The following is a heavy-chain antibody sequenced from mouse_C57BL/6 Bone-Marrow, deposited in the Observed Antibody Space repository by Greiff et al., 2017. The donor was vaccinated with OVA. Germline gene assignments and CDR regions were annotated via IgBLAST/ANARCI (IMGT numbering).Heavy chain of an antibody. V-gene: IGHV3-6*01. CDR3: AGYGNYVDY. CDR1: GYSITSGYY. CDR2: ISYDGSN. J-gene: IGHJ2*01. D-gene: IGHD2-1*01. Sequence: DVQLQESGPGLVKPSQSLSLTCSVTGYSITSGYYWNWIRQFPGNKLEWMGYISYDGSNNYNPSLKNRISITRDTSKNQFFLKLNSVTTEDTATYYCAGYGNYVDYWGQGTTLTVSS.